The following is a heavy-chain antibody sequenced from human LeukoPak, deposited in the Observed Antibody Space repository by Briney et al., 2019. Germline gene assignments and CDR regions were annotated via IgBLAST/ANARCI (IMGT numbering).Heavy chain of an antibody. D-gene: IGHD6-19*01. Sequence: GGSVRLSCAASGFTFSSYWMSWVRQAPGKGLEWVANIKRDGSDKYYVGSVEGRFTISRDNDKNSLYLQMSSLRAEDTAIYYCARTLYNRGWYPDYFDSWGQGALVTVSS. CDR3: ARTLYNRGWYPDYFDS. CDR2: IKRDGSDK. J-gene: IGHJ4*02. CDR1: GFTFSSYW. V-gene: IGHV3-7*01.